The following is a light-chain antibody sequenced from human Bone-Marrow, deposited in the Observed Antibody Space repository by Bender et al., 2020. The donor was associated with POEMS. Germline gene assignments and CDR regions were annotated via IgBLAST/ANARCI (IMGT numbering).Light chain of an antibody. CDR2: DNT. J-gene: IGLJ2*01. V-gene: IGLV1-40*01. Sequence: QSVLTQPPSVSGAPGQRVTISCTGSSSNIGAGYEVHWYQQLPGTAPKLLIQDNTNRPSGVPARFSASKSGASASLAISGLRSEDEADYYCAAWDDSLSGLVFGGGTRLTVL. CDR3: AAWDDSLSGLV. CDR1: SSNIGAGYE.